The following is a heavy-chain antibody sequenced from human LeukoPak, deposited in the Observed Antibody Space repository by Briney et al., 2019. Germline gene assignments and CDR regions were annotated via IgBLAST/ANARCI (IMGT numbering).Heavy chain of an antibody. CDR3: ARGCGGDCNYYYYYMDV. CDR2: INPSGGSA. V-gene: IGHV1-46*01. D-gene: IGHD2-21*02. J-gene: IGHJ6*03. CDR1: GYTFTSYY. Sequence: GASVKVSCKASGYTFTSYYMHWVRQAPGQGLEWMGIINPSGGSASYAQKFQGRVTMTRDMSTSTVYMELSSLRSEDTVVYYCARGCGGDCNYYYYYMDVWGKGTTVTVSS.